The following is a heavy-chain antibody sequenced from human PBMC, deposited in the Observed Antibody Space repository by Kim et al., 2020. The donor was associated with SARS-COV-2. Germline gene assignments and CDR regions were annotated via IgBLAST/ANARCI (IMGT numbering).Heavy chain of an antibody. CDR3: AREIDGRSTVGTSYYFDY. D-gene: IGHD2-15*01. CDR1: GDTFTNYA. CDR2: INTNTGNP. Sequence: ASVKVSCKASGDTFTNYAINWVRQAPGQGLEWMGWINTNTGNPTYAQGFTGRFVFSLDTSVSTAYLQLSSLKAEDTAVYFCAREIDGRSTVGTSYYFDYWGQGPLVTVSS. J-gene: IGHJ4*02. V-gene: IGHV7-4-1*02.